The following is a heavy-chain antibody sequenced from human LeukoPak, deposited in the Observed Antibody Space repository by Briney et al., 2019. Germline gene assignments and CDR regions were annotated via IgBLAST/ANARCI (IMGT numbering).Heavy chain of an antibody. CDR2: INWHGGST. CDR3: ARAGGTTGTTHYYYMDV. J-gene: IGHJ6*03. CDR1: GFTFDDYG. V-gene: IGHV3-20*04. D-gene: IGHD1-1*01. Sequence: PGGSLRLSCAASGFTFDDYGMNWVRQAPGKGLEWVSGINWHGGSTGYAGSVQGRFTISRDNAKNSLFLQMNSLRAEDTALYYCARAGGTTGTTHYYYMDVWGKGATVTVSS.